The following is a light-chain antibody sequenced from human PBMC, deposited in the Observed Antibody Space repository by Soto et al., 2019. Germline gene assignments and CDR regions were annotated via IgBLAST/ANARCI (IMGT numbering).Light chain of an antibody. CDR3: QVWDSSSDHVL. CDR2: YDS. Sequence: SYELTQPPSVSVAPGKTARITCGGNNIGIKSVHWYQQKSGQAPVLVISYDSDRPSGIPERFSGSNPGNTATLTISRVEAGDEADYYCQVWDSSSDHVLFGGGTKVTVL. CDR1: NIGIKS. J-gene: IGLJ2*01. V-gene: IGLV3-21*04.